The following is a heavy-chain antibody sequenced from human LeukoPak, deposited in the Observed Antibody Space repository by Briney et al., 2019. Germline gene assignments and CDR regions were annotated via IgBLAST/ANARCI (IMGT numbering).Heavy chain of an antibody. J-gene: IGHJ4*02. CDR1: GGSISSGGYY. Sequence: SETLSLTCTVSGGSISSGGYYWSWIRQHPGKGLEWIGYIYYSGSTNYNPSLKSRVTISVDTSKNQFSLKLSSVTAADTAVYYCARGRSYRRGYYDYWGQGTLVTVSS. CDR3: ARGRSYRRGYYDY. CDR2: IYYSGST. D-gene: IGHD3-22*01. V-gene: IGHV4-31*03.